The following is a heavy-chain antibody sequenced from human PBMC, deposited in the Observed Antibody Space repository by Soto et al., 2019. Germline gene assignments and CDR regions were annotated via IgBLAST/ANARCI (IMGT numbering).Heavy chain of an antibody. Sequence: LXLTCAVYXXSXXGXXWSWIRXPPGKGLEWIGEINHSGSTNYNPSLKSRVTISVGTSKNQFSLKLSSVTAADTAVYYCARGTRIAAAGLFDYWGQGTLVTVSS. CDR2: INHSGST. D-gene: IGHD6-13*01. V-gene: IGHV4-34*01. CDR3: ARGTRIAAAGLFDY. J-gene: IGHJ4*02. CDR1: XXSXXGXX.